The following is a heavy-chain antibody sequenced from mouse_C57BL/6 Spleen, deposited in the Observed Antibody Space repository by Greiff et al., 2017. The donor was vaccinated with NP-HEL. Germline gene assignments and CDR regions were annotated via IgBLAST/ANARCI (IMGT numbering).Heavy chain of an antibody. D-gene: IGHD1-1*01. CDR1: GFTFSSYG. Sequence: VQLKESGGDLVKPGGSLKLSCAASGFTFSSYGMSWVRQTPDKRLEWVATISSGGSYTYYPDSVKGRFTISRDTAKNTLYLQMSSLKSEDTAMYYGARRNYGSSYRYLDVWGTGTTVTVSA. CDR2: ISSGGSYT. J-gene: IGHJ1*03. CDR3: ARRNYGSSYRYLDV. V-gene: IGHV5-6*01.